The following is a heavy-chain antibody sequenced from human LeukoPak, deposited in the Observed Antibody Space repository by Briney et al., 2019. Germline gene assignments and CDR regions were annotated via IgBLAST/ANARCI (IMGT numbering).Heavy chain of an antibody. CDR3: ARAPIWGGMVTYYYMDV. D-gene: IGHD3-16*01. V-gene: IGHV1-69*06. J-gene: IGHJ6*03. CDR2: IIPIFGTA. CDR1: GGTFSSYA. Sequence: ASVKVSCKASGGTFSSYAISWVRQAPGQGLEWMGGIIPIFGTANYAQKFQGRVTITADKSTSTAYMELSSLRSEDTAVYYCARAPIWGGMVTYYYMDVWGKGTTVTISS.